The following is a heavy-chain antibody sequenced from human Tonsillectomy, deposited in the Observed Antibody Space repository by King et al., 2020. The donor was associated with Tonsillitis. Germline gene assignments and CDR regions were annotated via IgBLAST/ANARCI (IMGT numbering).Heavy chain of an antibody. V-gene: IGHV4-59*01. Sequence: QLQESGPGLVKPSETLSLTCTVSGGSISTYYWSWIRQPPGKGLEWIGYIYYSGSTNYNPSLKSRVTISVDTSKNQFSLKLSSVTAADTAVYYCARESGRYCSGGSCTYYYLDVWGKGTTVTVSS. D-gene: IGHD2-15*01. CDR2: IYYSGST. J-gene: IGHJ6*03. CDR3: ARESGRYCSGGSCTYYYLDV. CDR1: GGSISTYY.